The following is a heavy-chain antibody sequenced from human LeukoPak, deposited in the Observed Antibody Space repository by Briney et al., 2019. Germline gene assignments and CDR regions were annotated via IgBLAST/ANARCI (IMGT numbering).Heavy chain of an antibody. Sequence: NPSETLSLTCAVYGGSFSGYYWSWIRQPPGKGLEWIGEINHSGSTNYNPSLKSRVTISVDTSKNQFSLKLTSVTAADTAVYYCARDSVAAAGTGHGMDVWGQGTTVTVSS. CDR1: GGSFSGYY. V-gene: IGHV4-34*01. CDR2: INHSGST. D-gene: IGHD6-13*01. CDR3: ARDSVAAAGTGHGMDV. J-gene: IGHJ6*02.